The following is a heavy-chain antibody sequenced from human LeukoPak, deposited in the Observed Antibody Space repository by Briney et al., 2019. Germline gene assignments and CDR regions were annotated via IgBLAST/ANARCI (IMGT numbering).Heavy chain of an antibody. J-gene: IGHJ3*02. CDR1: GGSISSDY. CDR2: IYYSGST. V-gene: IGHV4-59*01. Sequence: SETLSLTCTVSGGSISSDYWSWIRQPPGKGLEWIGYIYYSGSTNYNPSLKSRVTISVDTSKNQFSLKLSSVTAADTAVYYCASLITMVRGVIPAFDIWGQGTMVTVSS. D-gene: IGHD3-10*01. CDR3: ASLITMVRGVIPAFDI.